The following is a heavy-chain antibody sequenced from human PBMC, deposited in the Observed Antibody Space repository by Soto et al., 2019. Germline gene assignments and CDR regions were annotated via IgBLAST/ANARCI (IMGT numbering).Heavy chain of an antibody. CDR2: ISGHNGIT. J-gene: IGHJ4*02. Sequence: QVQLVQSGAEVKKPGASVKVSCKASGYTFTNYAIGWVRQAPGKGLEWMGWISGHNGITNYAQKLQGRVTMTTDTSTSTTYMEVRSLRSDDTAVYYCARVRSRTFDYWGQGTLVTVSS. V-gene: IGHV1-18*01. CDR3: ARVRSRTFDY. CDR1: GYTFTNYA.